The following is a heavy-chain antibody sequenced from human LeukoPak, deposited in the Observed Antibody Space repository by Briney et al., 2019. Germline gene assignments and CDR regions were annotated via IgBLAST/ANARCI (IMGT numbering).Heavy chain of an antibody. Sequence: GRSLRLSCAASGFTFDDYAMHWVRKAPGKGLEWVSGISWNSGSIGYADSVKGRFTISRDNAKNSLYLQMNSLRAEDTALYYCAKSITGFFYGMDVWGQGTTVTVSS. CDR2: ISWNSGSI. CDR1: GFTFDDYA. V-gene: IGHV3-9*01. D-gene: IGHD1-20*01. CDR3: AKSITGFFYGMDV. J-gene: IGHJ6*02.